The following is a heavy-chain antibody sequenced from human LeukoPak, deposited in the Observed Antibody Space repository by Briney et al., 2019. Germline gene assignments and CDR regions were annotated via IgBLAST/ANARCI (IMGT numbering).Heavy chain of an antibody. CDR1: GFTLSSYG. CDR3: AKDPYDSSGYFFDY. CDR2: ISGSGGST. D-gene: IGHD3-22*01. V-gene: IGHV3-23*01. Sequence: GGTLRLSCAASGFTLSSYGMSWVRQAPGKGLEWVSAISGSGGSTYYADSVKGRFTISRDNSKNTLYLQMNSLRAEDTAVYYCAKDPYDSSGYFFDYWGQGTLVTVSS. J-gene: IGHJ4*02.